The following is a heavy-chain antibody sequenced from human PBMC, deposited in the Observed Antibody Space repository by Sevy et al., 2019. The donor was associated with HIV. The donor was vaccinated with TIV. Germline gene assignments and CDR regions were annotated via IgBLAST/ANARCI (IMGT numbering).Heavy chain of an antibody. J-gene: IGHJ6*02. CDR2: IWYDGSNK. CDR1: GFTFSSYG. Sequence: GGSLRLTCAASGFTFSSYGMHWVRQAPGKGLEWVAVIWYDGSNKYYADSVKGRFTISRDNSKNTLYLQMNSLRAEDTAVYYCARDAYGMDVWGQGTTVTVSS. V-gene: IGHV3-33*01. CDR3: ARDAYGMDV.